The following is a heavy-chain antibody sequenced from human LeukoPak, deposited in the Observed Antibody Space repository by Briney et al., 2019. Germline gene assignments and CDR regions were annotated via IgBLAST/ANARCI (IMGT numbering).Heavy chain of an antibody. J-gene: IGHJ3*02. D-gene: IGHD3-3*01. CDR1: GGSISSGGYY. CDR2: IYYSGRT. CDR3: ARRRSLYYDFLSGYGEGAFDI. Sequence: PSETLSLTCTVSGGSISSGGYYWSWFRQHPGKGLERIGYIYYSGRTYYNPSLKSRVTISVDTSKNQFSLKLSSVTAADTAVYYCARRRSLYYDFLSGYGEGAFDIWGQGTMVTVSS. V-gene: IGHV4-31*03.